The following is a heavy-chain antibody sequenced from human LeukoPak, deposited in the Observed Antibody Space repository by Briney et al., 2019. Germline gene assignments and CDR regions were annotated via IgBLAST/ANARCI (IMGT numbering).Heavy chain of an antibody. J-gene: IGHJ4*02. CDR3: ARTRSSSWYVPYYFDY. CDR1: GYTFTSYG. Sequence: ASVRVSCKASGYTFTSYGIGWVRQAPGQGLEWMGWISAYNGNTNYAQKLQGRVTMTTDTSTSTAYMELRSLRSDDTAVYYCARTRSSSWYVPYYFDYWGQGTLVTVSS. CDR2: ISAYNGNT. V-gene: IGHV1-18*01. D-gene: IGHD6-13*01.